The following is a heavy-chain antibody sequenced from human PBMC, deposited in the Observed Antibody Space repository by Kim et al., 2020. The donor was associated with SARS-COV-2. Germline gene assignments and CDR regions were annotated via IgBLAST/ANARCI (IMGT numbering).Heavy chain of an antibody. D-gene: IGHD1-26*01. CDR2: ISSNGGST. J-gene: IGHJ6*01. CDR3: AREKKVGLPGYYYGMDV. V-gene: IGHV3-64*01. CDR1: GFTFSSYA. Sequence: GGSLRLSCAASGFTFSSYAMHWVRQAPGKGLEYVSAISSNGGSTYYANSVKGRFTISRDNSKNTLYLQMGRLRAEDMAVYYCAREKKVGLPGYYYGMDV.